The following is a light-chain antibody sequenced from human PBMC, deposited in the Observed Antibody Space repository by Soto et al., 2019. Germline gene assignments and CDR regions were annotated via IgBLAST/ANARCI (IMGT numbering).Light chain of an antibody. CDR3: CSYAGSSTYV. CDR1: SSDVGRYNI. J-gene: IGLJ1*01. V-gene: IGLV2-23*01. Sequence: QSVLTQPASVSGSPGQSITTSCTGTSSDVGRYNIVSWYQQHPGKAPKRRVYEGSKRPSGVSNRFSGSKSGNTASLTISGLQAEDEADYYCCSYAGSSTYVFGTGTKVTV. CDR2: EGS.